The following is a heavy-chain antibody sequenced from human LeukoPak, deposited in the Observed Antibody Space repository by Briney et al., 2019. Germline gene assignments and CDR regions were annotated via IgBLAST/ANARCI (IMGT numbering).Heavy chain of an antibody. Sequence: SETLSLTCTVSGGSISSYYWSWIRQPPGKGLEWIGYIYYSGSTNYNPSLKSRVTISVDTSKNQFSLKLSSVTAADTAVYYCARDVAYMVRGVIGNWFDPWGQGTLVTVSS. CDR1: GGSISSYY. CDR3: ARDVAYMVRGVIGNWFDP. CDR2: IYYSGST. J-gene: IGHJ5*02. V-gene: IGHV4-59*01. D-gene: IGHD3-10*01.